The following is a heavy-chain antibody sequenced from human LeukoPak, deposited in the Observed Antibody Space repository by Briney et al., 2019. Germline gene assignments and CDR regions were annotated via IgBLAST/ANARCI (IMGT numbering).Heavy chain of an antibody. CDR1: GFSLNTHEVV. D-gene: IGHD4-17*01. CDR3: VHRTSVTSVDH. J-gene: IGHJ4*02. Sequence: SGPTLANPTQTLTLTCTFSGFSLNTHEVVVGWVRQPPGQALEWLTFIYGDDDKRYSPSLESRLTITKDTSKNQVVLTMTDMDYVDTATYYCVHRTSVTSVDHWGQGTLVTVSS. CDR2: IYGDDDK. V-gene: IGHV2-5*02.